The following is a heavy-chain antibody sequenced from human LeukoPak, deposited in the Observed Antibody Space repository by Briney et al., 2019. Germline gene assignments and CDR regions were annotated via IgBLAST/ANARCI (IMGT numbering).Heavy chain of an antibody. J-gene: IGHJ4*02. CDR1: GFTFSSYA. CDR2: ISYDGSNK. CDR3: ARERNYYDSSGYYSSLGY. V-gene: IGHV3-30-3*01. Sequence: GGSLRLSCAASGFTFSSYAMHWVRQAPGKGLEWVAVISYDGSNKYYADSVKGRFTISRDNSKNTLYLQMNSLRAEDTAVYYCARERNYYDSSGYYSSLGYWGQGTLVTVSS. D-gene: IGHD3-22*01.